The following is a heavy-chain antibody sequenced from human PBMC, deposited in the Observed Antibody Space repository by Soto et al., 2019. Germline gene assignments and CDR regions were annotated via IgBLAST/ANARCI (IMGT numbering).Heavy chain of an antibody. J-gene: IGHJ3*02. CDR2: ISSNSIYI. D-gene: IGHD6-19*01. CDR1: GFTFSSYS. Sequence: EVQLVESGGGLVKPGGSLRLSCAASGFTFSSYSMNWVRQAPGKGLEWVSSISSNSIYIYYADSVKGRFTISRDNAKKSLYLQMNSLRAEDTAVYYCARAYGSCSGWYTDAFDIWGQGTMVTVSS. V-gene: IGHV3-21*01. CDR3: ARAYGSCSGWYTDAFDI.